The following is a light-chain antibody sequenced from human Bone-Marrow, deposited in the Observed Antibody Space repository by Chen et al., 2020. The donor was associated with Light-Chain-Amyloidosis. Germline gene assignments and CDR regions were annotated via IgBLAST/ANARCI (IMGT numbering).Light chain of an antibody. CDR3: QSADSSGTYEVI. CDR2: RDT. Sequence: SYELTQPPSVSLSPGQTARITCSGDDLPTKYAYWYQQKPGQAPVLVIHRDTEWPSGISERFSGSSSGTTATLTISGVQTEDEADYHCQSADSSGTYEVIFGGGTKLTVL. V-gene: IGLV3-25*03. CDR1: DLPTKY. J-gene: IGLJ2*01.